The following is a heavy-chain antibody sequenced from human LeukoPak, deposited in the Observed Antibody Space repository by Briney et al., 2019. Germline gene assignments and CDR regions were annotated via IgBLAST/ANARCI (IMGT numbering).Heavy chain of an antibody. D-gene: IGHD3-16*01. Sequence: GKSLRLSCAASGFTFSSHGMHWVRQVPGKGLEWVATIWFDGSNKYYADSVKGRFTISRDSSKNTLYLQMNSLRAEDTAVYYCARILGSYSDYWGQGTLVTVSS. CDR2: IWFDGSNK. J-gene: IGHJ4*02. V-gene: IGHV3-33*01. CDR1: GFTFSSHG. CDR3: ARILGSYSDY.